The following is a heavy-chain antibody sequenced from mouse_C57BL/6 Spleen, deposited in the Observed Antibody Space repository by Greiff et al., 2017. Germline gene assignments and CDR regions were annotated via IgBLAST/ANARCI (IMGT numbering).Heavy chain of an antibody. CDR3: ARDRDGYDYAMDY. Sequence: VQLQQSGAELVRPGTSVKVSCKASGYAFTNYLIEWVKQRPGQGLEWIGVINPGSGGTNYNEKFKGKATLTADKSSSTAYMQLSSLTSEDSAVYFCARDRDGYDYAMDYWGQGTSVTVSS. J-gene: IGHJ4*01. CDR1: GYAFTNYL. CDR2: INPGSGGT. V-gene: IGHV1-54*01. D-gene: IGHD2-2*01.